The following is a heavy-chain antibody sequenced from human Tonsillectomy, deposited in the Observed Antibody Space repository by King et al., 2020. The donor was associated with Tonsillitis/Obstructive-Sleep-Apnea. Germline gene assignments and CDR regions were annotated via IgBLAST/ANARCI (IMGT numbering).Heavy chain of an antibody. CDR2: IYSGGST. J-gene: IGHJ4*02. D-gene: IGHD3-3*01. V-gene: IGHV3-53*01. CDR1: GFTVSSNY. Sequence: VQLVESGGGLIQPGGSLRLSCAASGFTVSSNYMSWVRQAPGKGLEWVSVIYSGGSTYYADSVKGRFTISGDNSKNTLYIHMNSLRAEDTAVYYCATTIRSGGGTYYFDYWGQGTLVTVSS. CDR3: ATTIRSGGGTYYFDY.